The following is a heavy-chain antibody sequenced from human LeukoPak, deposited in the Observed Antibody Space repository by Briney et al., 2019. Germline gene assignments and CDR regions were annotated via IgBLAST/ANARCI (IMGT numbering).Heavy chain of an antibody. D-gene: IGHD2-21*02. CDR1: GGSISSSSYY. V-gene: IGHV4-39*01. Sequence: PSETLSLTCTVSGGSISSSSYYWGWIRQPPGKGLEWTGSIYYSGSTYYNPSLKSRVTISVDTSKNQFSLKLSSVTAADTAVYYCARRVCGGDCYSDYWGQGTLVTVSS. J-gene: IGHJ4*02. CDR2: IYYSGST. CDR3: ARRVCGGDCYSDY.